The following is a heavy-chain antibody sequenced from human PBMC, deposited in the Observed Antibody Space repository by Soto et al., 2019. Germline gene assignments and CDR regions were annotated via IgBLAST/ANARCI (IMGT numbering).Heavy chain of an antibody. D-gene: IGHD2-2*01. CDR2: ISAYNGNT. CDR3: ARDARPDIVVVPAAKDH. CDR1: GYTFTSYG. J-gene: IGHJ4*02. Sequence: ASVKVSCKASGYTFTSYGISWVRQAPGQGLEWMGWISAYNGNTNYAQKLQGRVTMTTDTSTSTAYMELRSLRSDDTAVYYCARDARPDIVVVPAAKDHWGQGTLVTVSS. V-gene: IGHV1-18*01.